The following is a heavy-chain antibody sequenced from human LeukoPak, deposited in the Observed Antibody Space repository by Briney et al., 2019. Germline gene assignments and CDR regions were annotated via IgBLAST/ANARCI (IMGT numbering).Heavy chain of an antibody. V-gene: IGHV4-38-2*02. CDR2: IYHNGVK. D-gene: IGHD3-16*01. Sequence: KPSETLSLTCTVSHYSISSGYYWGWIRPPPGKGLEWIGSIYHNGVKFYNPSLRSRISTSVDTSRNQFSLRLSSVTAADTAVYYCGRSYHDDAWAAFDIWGQGTVVTTSS. J-gene: IGHJ3*02. CDR1: HYSISSGYY. CDR3: GRSYHDDAWAAFDI.